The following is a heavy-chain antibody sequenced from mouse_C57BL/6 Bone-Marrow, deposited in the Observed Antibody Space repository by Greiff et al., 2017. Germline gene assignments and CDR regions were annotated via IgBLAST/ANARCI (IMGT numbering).Heavy chain of an antibody. CDR1: GFTFSSYA. V-gene: IGHV5-4*01. D-gene: IGHD1-1*01. CDR2: ISDGGSYT. J-gene: IGHJ1*03. CDR3: AREKIYSYYYGSRGDWYFDV. Sequence: EVMLVESGGGLVKPGGSLKLSCAASGFTFSSYAMSWVRQTPEKRLEWVATISDGGSYTYYPDNVKGRFTISRDNAKNNLYLQMSHLKSEDTAMYYCAREKIYSYYYGSRGDWYFDVWGTGTTVTVSS.